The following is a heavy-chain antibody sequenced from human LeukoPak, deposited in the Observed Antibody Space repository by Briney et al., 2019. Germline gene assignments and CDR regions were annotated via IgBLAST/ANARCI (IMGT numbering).Heavy chain of an antibody. CDR3: ARIRDGYNDAYDI. V-gene: IGHV1-8*01. Sequence: GASVKVPCKASGYTFTSYDINWVRQATGQGLEWMGWMNPNSGNTGYAQRFQGRVTMTRNTSTSTVYMELSSLRSEDTAVYYCARIRDGYNDAYDIWGQGTMVTVPS. J-gene: IGHJ3*02. CDR2: MNPNSGNT. CDR1: GYTFTSYD. D-gene: IGHD5-24*01.